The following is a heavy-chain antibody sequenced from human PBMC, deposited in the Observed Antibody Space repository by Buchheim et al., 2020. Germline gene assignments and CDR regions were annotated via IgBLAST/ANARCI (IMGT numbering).Heavy chain of an antibody. V-gene: IGHV3-48*01. CDR3: AREIASYYYDSSGYYDY. CDR2: ISSSSSTI. Sequence: EVQLVESGGGLVQPGGSLRLSCAASGFTFSSYSLNWVRQAPGKGLEWVSYISSSSSTIYYADSVKGRFTXSRDNAKNQLYLQMNSLRAEDTAVYYCAREIASYYYDSSGYYDYWGQGTL. CDR1: GFTFSSYS. J-gene: IGHJ4*02. D-gene: IGHD3-22*01.